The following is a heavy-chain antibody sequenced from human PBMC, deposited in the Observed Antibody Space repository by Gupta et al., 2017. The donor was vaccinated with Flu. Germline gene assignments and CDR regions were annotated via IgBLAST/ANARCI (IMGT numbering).Heavy chain of an antibody. Sequence: FTFSSYAMSWVRQAPGKGLEWVSAISGSGGSTYYADSVKGRFTISRDNSKNTLYLQMNSLRAEDTAVYYCAKGGVLYYFDYWGQGTLVTVSS. D-gene: IGHD3-16*01. CDR2: ISGSGGST. CDR1: FTFSSYA. V-gene: IGHV3-23*01. J-gene: IGHJ4*02. CDR3: AKGGVLYYFDY.